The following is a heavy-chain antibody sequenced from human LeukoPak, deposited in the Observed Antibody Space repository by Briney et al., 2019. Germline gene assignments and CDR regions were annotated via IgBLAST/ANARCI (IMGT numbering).Heavy chain of an antibody. Sequence: ASVKVSCKASGYTFTSYGISWVRQAPGQGLEWMGWISAYNGNTNYAQKLQGRVTMTTDTSTSTAYMELRSLRSDDTAVYYCARIWYCSSTSCSPFDYWGQGTLDTVSS. CDR2: ISAYNGNT. CDR3: ARIWYCSSTSCSPFDY. J-gene: IGHJ4*02. CDR1: GYTFTSYG. V-gene: IGHV1-18*01. D-gene: IGHD2-2*01.